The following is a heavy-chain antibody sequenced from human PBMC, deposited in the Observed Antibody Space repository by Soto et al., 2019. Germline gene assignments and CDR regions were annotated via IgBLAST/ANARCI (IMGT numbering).Heavy chain of an antibody. J-gene: IGHJ4*02. CDR3: ARFRRDGYNPDY. D-gene: IGHD5-12*01. CDR2: IYYSGST. CDR1: GGSISSYY. V-gene: IGHV4-59*01. Sequence: PPETLSLTCTVSGGSISSYYWSWIRQPPGKGLEWIGYIYYSGSTNYNPSLKSRVTISVDTSKNQFSLKLSSVTAADTAVYYCARFRRDGYNPDYWGQVTLVTVSS.